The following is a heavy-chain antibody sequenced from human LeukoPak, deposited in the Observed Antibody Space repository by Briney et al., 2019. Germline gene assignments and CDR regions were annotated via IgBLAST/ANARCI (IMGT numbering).Heavy chain of an antibody. CDR2: IYYSGST. CDR3: ARSGGQLLDY. V-gene: IGHV4-61*01. CDR1: GGSVSSDSYY. D-gene: IGHD6-6*01. Sequence: PSETLSLTCTVSGGSVSSDSYYWSWIRQPPGKGLEWIGYIYYSGSTDYNPSLKSRVTISVDTSKNQFSLKLTSVTAADTAVYYCARSGGQLLDYWGQGTLVTVSS. J-gene: IGHJ4*02.